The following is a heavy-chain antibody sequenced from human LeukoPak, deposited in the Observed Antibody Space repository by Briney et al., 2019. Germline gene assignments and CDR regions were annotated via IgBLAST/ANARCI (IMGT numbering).Heavy chain of an antibody. J-gene: IGHJ6*02. CDR2: INHSGAT. CDR3: ARRVRGVIISFYYYNGMDV. CDR1: GGSFSDYY. V-gene: IGHV4-34*01. D-gene: IGHD3-10*01. Sequence: SETLSLTCAVYGGSFSDYYWTWIRQSPGKGLEWIGEINHSGATDYNPSLKSRVTISVDTSKNQFTLKVRSVTAADTAVYYCARRVRGVIISFYYYNGMDVWGQGTTVTVSS.